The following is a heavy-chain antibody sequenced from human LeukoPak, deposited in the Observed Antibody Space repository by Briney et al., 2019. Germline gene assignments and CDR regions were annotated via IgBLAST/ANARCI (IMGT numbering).Heavy chain of an antibody. J-gene: IGHJ5*02. V-gene: IGHV4-34*01. Sequence: KPWETLSLTCAVYGGSFSGHYWSWIRQTPGKGLEWIGEINHSGSTTYNPSLKSRLTISITTSKNQFSLKVTSVTASDTAMYYCVRDHVSPGLSNWFDPWGQGTLVTVSS. CDR1: GGSFSGHY. CDR2: INHSGST. D-gene: IGHD3-16*01. CDR3: VRDHVSPGLSNWFDP.